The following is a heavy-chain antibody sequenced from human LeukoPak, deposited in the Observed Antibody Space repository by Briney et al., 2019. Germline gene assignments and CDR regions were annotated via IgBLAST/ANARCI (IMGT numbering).Heavy chain of an antibody. CDR2: ISGSGSTI. Sequence: GGSLRLSCAVSGFTLSSYNMNWVRQAPGKGLEWISYISGSGSTIYYADSVKGRFTISRDIAKNSLYLQMNSLRAEDTAVYYCARARGGSLWYFDLWGRGTLVTVSS. V-gene: IGHV3-48*04. D-gene: IGHD3-10*01. CDR1: GFTLSSYN. J-gene: IGHJ2*01. CDR3: ARARGGSLWYFDL.